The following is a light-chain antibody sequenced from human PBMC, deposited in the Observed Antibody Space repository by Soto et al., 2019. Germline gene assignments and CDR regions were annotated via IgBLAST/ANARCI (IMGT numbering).Light chain of an antibody. V-gene: IGKV1-13*02. CDR3: QQFKRYPIT. J-gene: IGKJ5*01. CDR1: QSISRY. Sequence: IQMTQSPSFLVASAGPRVTITFRESQSISRYVNWYQQKPGKAPQILIYEASSLESGVPSRFSGSGSGTEFTLTISSLQPEDFETYYCQQFKRYPITFGQGTRLEIK. CDR2: EAS.